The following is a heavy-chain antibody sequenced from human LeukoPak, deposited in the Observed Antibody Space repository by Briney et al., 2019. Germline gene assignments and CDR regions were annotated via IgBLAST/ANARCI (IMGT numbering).Heavy chain of an antibody. Sequence: PSETLSLTCTVSGDSITNGGYYWSWIRQHPGRGLEWIGHVHHSGRTYYNPSLESRVIISVDTSKNQFSLQLSSVTAADTAVYYCARGFLEWLPLRRIDNYGMDVWGQGTTVTVSS. J-gene: IGHJ6*02. CDR2: VHHSGRT. D-gene: IGHD3-3*01. V-gene: IGHV4-31*03. CDR3: ARGFLEWLPLRRIDNYGMDV. CDR1: GDSITNGGYY.